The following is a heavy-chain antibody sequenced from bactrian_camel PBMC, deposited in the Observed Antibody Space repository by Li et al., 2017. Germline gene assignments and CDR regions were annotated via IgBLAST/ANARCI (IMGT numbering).Heavy chain of an antibody. CDR1: GATAGSVC. V-gene: IGHV3S1*01. J-gene: IGHJ4*01. D-gene: IGHD5*01. Sequence: HVQLVESGGGSVQVGGSLRLTCAHSGATAGSVCMGWFRQAPGKEREAVAAIYTGGGSTFYADSVKGRFTISEDNAKNTLYLQMNSLKPEDTAKYYCADVRTRFGRCAPTGDVRSWGQGTQVTVSS. CDR3: ADVRTRFGRCAPTGDVRS. CDR2: IYTGGGST.